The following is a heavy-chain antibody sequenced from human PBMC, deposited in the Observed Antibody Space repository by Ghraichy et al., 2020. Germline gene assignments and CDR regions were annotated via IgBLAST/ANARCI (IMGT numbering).Heavy chain of an antibody. CDR2: IYYSGST. CDR1: GGSVSSGSYY. J-gene: IGHJ4*02. CDR3: ATQRRDGYTSPFCFDY. V-gene: IGHV4-61*01. D-gene: IGHD5-24*01. Sequence: GSLSLTCTVSGGSVSSGSYYWSWIRQPPGKGLEWIGYIYYSGSTNYNPSLKSRVTISVDTSKNQFSLKLSSVTAADTAVYYCATQRRDGYTSPFCFDYWGQGTLVTVSS.